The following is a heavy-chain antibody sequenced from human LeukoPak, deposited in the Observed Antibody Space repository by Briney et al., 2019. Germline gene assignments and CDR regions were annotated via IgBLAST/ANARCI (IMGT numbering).Heavy chain of an antibody. D-gene: IGHD3-22*01. J-gene: IGHJ4*02. CDR2: IRHDGTNK. CDR1: GFTFNSYG. CDR3: GRDVSDTVVVITHNFDF. V-gene: IGHV3-30*02. Sequence: PGGSLRLSCAASGFTFNSYGMHWVRRAPGKGLEWVAFIRHDGTNKYYADSVKGRFTISSDNSKNTLFLQMSSLRVEDTAVYYCGRDVSDTVVVITHNFDFWGQGTLVTVSS.